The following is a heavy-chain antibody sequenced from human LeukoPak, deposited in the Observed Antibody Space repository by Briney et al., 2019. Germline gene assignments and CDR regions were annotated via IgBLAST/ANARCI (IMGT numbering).Heavy chain of an antibody. V-gene: IGHV4-34*01. CDR1: GGSFSGHY. J-gene: IGHJ5*02. CDR3: ARVTPSFDP. Sequence: PSETLSLTCAVSGGSFSGHYWSWIRQSPGEGLEWIGEIDHSGNTNYNPSLKGRLTISVDTSKSQFSLRLSSVTAADTAVYYCARVTPSFDPWGQGTLVTVSS. CDR2: IDHSGNT.